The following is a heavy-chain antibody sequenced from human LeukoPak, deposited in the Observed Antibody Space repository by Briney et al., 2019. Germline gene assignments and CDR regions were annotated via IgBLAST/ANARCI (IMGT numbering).Heavy chain of an antibody. V-gene: IGHV3-7*03. D-gene: IGHD5-12*01. J-gene: IGHJ4*02. Sequence: PGGSLRLSCAASGFTFSNYWMSWVRQAPGKGLEWVANIKQDGSEKYYVDSVKGRFTISRDNAKNPVYLQMNSLRAGDTAMYYCVRDSCSGSDTAPDYWGQGTLVTISS. CDR2: IKQDGSEK. CDR1: GFTFSNYW. CDR3: VRDSCSGSDTAPDY.